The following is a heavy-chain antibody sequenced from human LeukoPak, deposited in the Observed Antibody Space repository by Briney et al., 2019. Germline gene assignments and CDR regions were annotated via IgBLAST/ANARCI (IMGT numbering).Heavy chain of an antibody. D-gene: IGHD4-11*01. CDR1: GGSISSYY. CDR2: IYYSGST. J-gene: IGHJ4*02. CDR3: ARLYEYSNYVD. V-gene: IGHV4-59*12. Sequence: PSETLSLTCTVSGGSISSYYWSWIRQPPGKGLEWIGYIYYSGSTNYNPSLKSRATISVDTSKNQFSLKLSSVTAADTAVYYCARLYEYSNYVDWGQGTLVTVSS.